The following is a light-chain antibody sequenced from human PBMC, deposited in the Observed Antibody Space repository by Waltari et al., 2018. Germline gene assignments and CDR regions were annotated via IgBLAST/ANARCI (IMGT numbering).Light chain of an antibody. J-gene: IGLJ2*01. CDR1: SSNIGRNF. CDR3: AAWDDSLSGFVL. CDR2: MDN. V-gene: IGLV1-47*01. Sequence: QSVLTQPPSVSGTPGQRVTISCSGSSSNIGRNFVYWYQQLPGTAPKLLIYMDNQRPAGFPDRFSGSKSGPSASLAISGLRSEDEGNYYCAAWDDSLSGFVLFGGGTKVTVL.